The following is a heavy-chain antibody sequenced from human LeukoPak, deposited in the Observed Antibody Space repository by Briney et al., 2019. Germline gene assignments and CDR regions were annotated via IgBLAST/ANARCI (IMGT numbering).Heavy chain of an antibody. D-gene: IGHD3-9*01. V-gene: IGHV4-61*02. CDR1: GGFISSGSYY. CDR2: IYTSGST. Sequence: SETLSLTCTVSGGFISSGSYYWSWIRQPAGKGVERIGRIYTSGSTNYNPSLKSRVTISVDTSKNQFSLKLSSVTAADTAVYYCARSDYDILTGYYRVLTDWGQGTLVTVSS. J-gene: IGHJ4*02. CDR3: ARSDYDILTGYYRVLTD.